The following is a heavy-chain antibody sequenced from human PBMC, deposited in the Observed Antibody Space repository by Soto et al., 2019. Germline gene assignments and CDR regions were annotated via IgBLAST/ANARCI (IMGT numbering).Heavy chain of an antibody. D-gene: IGHD6-19*01. J-gene: IGHJ4*02. CDR3: GPRGAVADPRGY. CDR1: GGSFSDFY. V-gene: IGHV4-34*01. CDR2: INHSGST. Sequence: QVQLQQWGAGLLKPSETLSLTCAVYGGSFSDFYWTWIRQLPGKGLEWIGEINHSGSTNYNPSLKSRVAIAVATSKNQFSLNMRSVTAADTAVYYCGPRGAVADPRGYWGQGTLVTVSS.